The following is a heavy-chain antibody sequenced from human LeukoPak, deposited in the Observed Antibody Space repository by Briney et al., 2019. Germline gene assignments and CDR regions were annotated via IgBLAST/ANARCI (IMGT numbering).Heavy chain of an antibody. CDR1: GFTFSSCS. CDR3: ARDPGGYVWGSYRYTGIDY. D-gene: IGHD3-16*02. CDR2: ISSSSSTI. V-gene: IGHV3-48*01. J-gene: IGHJ4*02. Sequence: PGGSLRLSCAASGFTFSSCSMNWVRQAPGKGLEWVSYISSSSSTIYYADSVKGRFTISRDNAKNSLYLQMNSLRAEDTAVYYCARDPGGYVWGSYRYTGIDYWGQGTLVTVSS.